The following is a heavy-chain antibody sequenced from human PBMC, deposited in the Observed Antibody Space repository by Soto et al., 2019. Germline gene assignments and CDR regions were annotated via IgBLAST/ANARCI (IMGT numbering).Heavy chain of an antibody. D-gene: IGHD2-15*01. CDR3: ASSGGPEGDWFDP. Sequence: SETLSLTCTVSGGSISSSSYYWGWIRQPPGKGLEWIGSIYYSGSTYYNPSLKSRVTISVDTSKNEFSLKLYSVTAADTAVYYCASSGGPEGDWFDPWGPGTLVTVSS. J-gene: IGHJ5*02. V-gene: IGHV4-39*07. CDR2: IYYSGST. CDR1: GGSISSSSYY.